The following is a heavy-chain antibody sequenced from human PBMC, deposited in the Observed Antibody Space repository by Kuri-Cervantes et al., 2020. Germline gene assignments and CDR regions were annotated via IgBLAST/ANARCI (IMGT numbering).Heavy chain of an antibody. J-gene: IGHJ6*03. CDR3: ARRPLDYDYYTQLDYYMDV. Sequence: SVKVFCKASGGTFSSYAISWVRQAPGQGLEWMGGIIPIFGTANYAQKFQGRVTITTDESTSTAYMELSSLRSEDTAVYYCARRPLDYDYYTQLDYYMDVWGKGTTVTVSS. CDR1: GGTFSSYA. D-gene: IGHD3-16*01. V-gene: IGHV1-69*05. CDR2: IIPIFGTA.